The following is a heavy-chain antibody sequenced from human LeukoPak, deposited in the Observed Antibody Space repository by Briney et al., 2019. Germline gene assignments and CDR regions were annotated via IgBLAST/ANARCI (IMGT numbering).Heavy chain of an antibody. CDR2: IIPIFGTA. V-gene: IGHV1-69*05. CDR1: GGTFSSYA. D-gene: IGHD5-24*01. J-gene: IGHJ4*02. CDR3: AAEMATIRGLWYFDY. Sequence: EASVKVSCKASGGTFSSYAISWVRQAPGQGLEWMGGIIPIFGTANCAQKFQGRVTITTDESTSTAYMELSSLRSEDTAVYYCAAEMATIRGLWYFDYWGQGTLVTVSS.